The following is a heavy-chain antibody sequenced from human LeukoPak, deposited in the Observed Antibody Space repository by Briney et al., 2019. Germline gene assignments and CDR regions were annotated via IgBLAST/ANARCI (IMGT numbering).Heavy chain of an antibody. CDR1: GYSFTSYW. CDR3: ATGRYYYDSSGTGGYFNL. Sequence: GESLKISCKGSGYSFTSYWIGWVRQMPGKGLEWMGIIYPGDSDTRYSPSFQGQVTISADKSISTAYLQWSSLKASGTATFYCATGRYYYDSSGTGGYFNLWGRGTLVTVSS. V-gene: IGHV5-51*01. CDR2: IYPGDSDT. D-gene: IGHD3-22*01. J-gene: IGHJ2*01.